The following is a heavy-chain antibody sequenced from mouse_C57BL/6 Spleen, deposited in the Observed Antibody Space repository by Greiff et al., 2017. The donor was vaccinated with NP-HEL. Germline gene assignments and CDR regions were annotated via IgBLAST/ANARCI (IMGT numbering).Heavy chain of an antibody. CDR3: ARKTGTDYFDY. V-gene: IGHV5-9*01. D-gene: IGHD4-1*01. J-gene: IGHJ2*01. Sequence: EVKLMESGGGLVKPGGSLKLSCAASGFTFSSYTMSWVRQTPEKRLEWVATISGGGGNTYYPDSVKGRFTISRDNAKNTLYLQMSSLRSEDTALYYCARKTGTDYFDYWGQGTTLTVSS. CDR2: ISGGGGNT. CDR1: GFTFSSYT.